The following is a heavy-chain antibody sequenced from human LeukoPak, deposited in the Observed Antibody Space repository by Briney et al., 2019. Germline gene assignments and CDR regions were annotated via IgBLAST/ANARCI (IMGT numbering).Heavy chain of an antibody. CDR1: GFTFSSYA. CDR3: AKDLRVAAVAGTRGWFDP. D-gene: IGHD6-19*01. V-gene: IGHV3-23*01. CDR2: ISGSGGST. J-gene: IGHJ5*02. Sequence: GGSLRLSCAASGFTFSSYAMSWVRQAPGKGLEWVSAISGSGGSTYYAASVKGLFTISRDNSKNTLYLQMNSLRAEDTAVYDCAKDLRVAAVAGTRGWFDPWGQGTLVTVSS.